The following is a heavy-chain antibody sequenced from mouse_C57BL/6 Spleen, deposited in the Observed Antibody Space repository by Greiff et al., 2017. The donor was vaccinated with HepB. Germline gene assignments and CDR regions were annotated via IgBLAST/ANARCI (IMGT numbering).Heavy chain of an antibody. CDR2: INPNNGGT. Sequence: EVKLQQSGPELVKPGASVKISCKASGYTFTDYYMNWVKQSHGKSLEWIGDINPNNGGTSYNQKFKGKATLTVDKSSSTAYMELRSLTSEDSAVYYCARQRDYYGSSYGFAYWGQGTLVTVSA. CDR3: ARQRDYYGSSYGFAY. CDR1: GYTFTDYY. J-gene: IGHJ3*01. D-gene: IGHD1-1*01. V-gene: IGHV1-26*01.